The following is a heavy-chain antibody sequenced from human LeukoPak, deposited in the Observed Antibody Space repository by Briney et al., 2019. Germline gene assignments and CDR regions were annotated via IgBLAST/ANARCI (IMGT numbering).Heavy chain of an antibody. D-gene: IGHD3-16*01. V-gene: IGHV3-33*01. CDR1: GFTFSSYG. J-gene: IGHJ4*02. CDR3: ARDLVGGYYFDY. CDR2: IWFDGSNK. Sequence: RAGGSLRLSCVASGFTFSSYGMHWVGQAPGKGLEWVAGIWFDGSNKYYADSVKGRFTISRDNSKNTLHLQMNSLSAEDTAVYYCARDLVGGYYFDYWGQGTLVTVSS.